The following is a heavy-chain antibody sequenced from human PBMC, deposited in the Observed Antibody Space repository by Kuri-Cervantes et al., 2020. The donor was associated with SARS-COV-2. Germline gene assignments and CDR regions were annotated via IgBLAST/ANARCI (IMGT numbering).Heavy chain of an antibody. V-gene: IGHV3-74*01. J-gene: IGHJ6*02. D-gene: IGHD3-3*01. CDR2: INPDGSYT. Sequence: GGSLRLSCAASGFTFSGHWIHWVRQAPGKGLVWVSRINPDGSYTNNADSVKGRFTLSRDNAKNMLFLQMNSLRAEDTAVYYCARDGGSVTIFGVVINYYYGMDVWGQGTTVTVSS. CDR1: GFTFSGHW. CDR3: ARDGGSVTIFGVVINYYYGMDV.